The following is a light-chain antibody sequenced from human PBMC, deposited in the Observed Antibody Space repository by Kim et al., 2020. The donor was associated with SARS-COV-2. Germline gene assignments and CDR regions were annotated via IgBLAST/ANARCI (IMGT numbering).Light chain of an antibody. CDR1: RLGDKY. CDR3: QAWDNNNGV. CDR2: NDS. J-gene: IGLJ3*02. V-gene: IGLV3-1*01. Sequence: SYELTQPPSVSVSPVQTASITCSGDRLGDKYASWYQQKPGQSPVLVIYNDSRRPSGIPERFSGSNSGNTATLTISGTQAIDEADYYCQAWDNNNGVFGGGTKLAVL.